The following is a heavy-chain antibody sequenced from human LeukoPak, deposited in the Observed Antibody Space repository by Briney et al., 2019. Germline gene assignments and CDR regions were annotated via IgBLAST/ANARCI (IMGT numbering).Heavy chain of an antibody. J-gene: IGHJ6*04. CDR2: IYYSGST. V-gene: IGHV4-59*01. Sequence: SETLSLTCTVSGGSISSYYWSWIRQPPGKGLEWVGYIYYSGSTNYNPSLKSRVTISVDTFKNQFSLKLSSVTAADTAVYYCARDGAIQLERRGYYYGMDVWGKGTTVTVSS. CDR1: GGSISSYY. D-gene: IGHD1-1*01. CDR3: ARDGAIQLERRGYYYGMDV.